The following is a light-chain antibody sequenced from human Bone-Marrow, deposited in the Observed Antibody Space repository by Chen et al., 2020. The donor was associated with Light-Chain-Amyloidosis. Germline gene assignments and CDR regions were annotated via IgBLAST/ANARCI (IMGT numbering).Light chain of an antibody. CDR3: QKYNSAPPA. J-gene: IGKJ4*01. CDR2: AAS. V-gene: IGKV1-27*01. Sequence: DIQMTQSPSSLSASIGDRVTITCRASQGISNCLSWFQRKPGKVPKLLIYAASTLQSGVPSRFSGSGSGTDFTLTISCLQPEDVATYYCQKYNSAPPAFGGGTKVEIK. CDR1: QGISNC.